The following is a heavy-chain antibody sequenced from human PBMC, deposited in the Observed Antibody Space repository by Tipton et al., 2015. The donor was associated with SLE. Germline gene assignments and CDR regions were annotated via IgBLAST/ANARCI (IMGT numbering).Heavy chain of an antibody. CDR2: IYDIGST. Sequence: TLSLTCTVSGGSISSYYWSWIRQPPGKGLEWIGYIYDIGSTNYNPSLKSRVTMSVDTSENQLSLTLSSVTAADTAVYYCARLNDATAIASFDYWGQGNLVTVSS. CDR1: GGSISSYY. V-gene: IGHV4-59*07. J-gene: IGHJ4*02. D-gene: IGHD2-21*02. CDR3: ARLNDATAIASFDY.